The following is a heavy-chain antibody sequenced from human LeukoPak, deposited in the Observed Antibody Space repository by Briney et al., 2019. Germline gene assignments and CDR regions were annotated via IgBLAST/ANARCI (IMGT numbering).Heavy chain of an antibody. D-gene: IGHD4-17*01. J-gene: IGHJ3*02. CDR2: IYTSGST. V-gene: IGHV4-4*07. CDR1: GGSISSYY. CDR3: ARVSTVTRSRLDAFDI. Sequence: SETLSLTCTVSGGSISSYYWSWIRQPAGKGLEWIGRIYTSGSTNYNPSLKSRVTMSVDTSKNQFSLKLSSVTAAGTAVYYCARVSTVTRSRLDAFDIWGQGTMVTVSS.